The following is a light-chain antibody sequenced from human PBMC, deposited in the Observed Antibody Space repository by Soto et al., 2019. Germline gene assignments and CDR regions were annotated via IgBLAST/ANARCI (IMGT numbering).Light chain of an antibody. CDR3: AAWDDSLNGYV. J-gene: IGLJ1*01. V-gene: IGLV1-44*01. CDR1: SSSIGSNT. Sequence: QSVLTQPRSASGTPGQRVTISCSGSSSSIGSNTVNWYQQLPGAAPKHLIYNNNQRPSGVPDRFSGSKSGTSASLAISGLQSEDEAAYYCAAWDDSLNGYVFGTGTKLTVL. CDR2: NNN.